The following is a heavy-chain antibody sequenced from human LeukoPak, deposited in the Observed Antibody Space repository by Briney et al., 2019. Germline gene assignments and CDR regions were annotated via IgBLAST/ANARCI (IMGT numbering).Heavy chain of an antibody. CDR2: LYYSGRT. J-gene: IGHJ5*02. CDR3: ARGYSSIRGWFDP. V-gene: IGHV4-39*07. CDR1: GGAISSSSYY. D-gene: IGHD6-13*01. Sequence: PSETLSLTCTVSGGAISSSSYYWGWIRQPPGKGLEWIGSLYYSGRTYYNPSLNSRVTISLDTSKNQFSLKLSSVTAADTAVFYCARGYSSIRGWFDPWGQGTPVTVSS.